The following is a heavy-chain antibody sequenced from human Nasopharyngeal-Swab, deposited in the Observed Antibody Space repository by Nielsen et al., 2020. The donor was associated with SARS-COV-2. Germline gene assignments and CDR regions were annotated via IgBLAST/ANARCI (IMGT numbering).Heavy chain of an antibody. CDR1: GGSISSFY. Sequence: SETLSLTCTVSGGSISSFYWSWTRQLPGQGLEWIGYIFYSGSTNYNPSLKSRVTISVDTPKNQFSLKLSSVTAADTALYYCARLIVLRYFDWHYYFDYWGQGTLVTVSS. CDR2: IFYSGST. V-gene: IGHV4-59*13. CDR3: ARLIVLRYFDWHYYFDY. D-gene: IGHD3-9*01. J-gene: IGHJ4*02.